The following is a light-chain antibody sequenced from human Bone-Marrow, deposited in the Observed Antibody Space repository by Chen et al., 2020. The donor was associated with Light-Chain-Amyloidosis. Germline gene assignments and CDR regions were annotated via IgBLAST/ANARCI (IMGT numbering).Light chain of an antibody. Sequence: QSVLTQPPSVSGAPGQRVTISCTGSSSNIGAGYDVHWYQQLPGTAPKLLIYANDNRPSGVPDRFSGSKSGTSASLAITGLQAEDEADYYCYSYSVGSTYVFGTGTKVIVL. CDR3: YSYSVGSTYV. J-gene: IGLJ1*01. V-gene: IGLV1-40*01. CDR1: SSNIGAGYD. CDR2: AND.